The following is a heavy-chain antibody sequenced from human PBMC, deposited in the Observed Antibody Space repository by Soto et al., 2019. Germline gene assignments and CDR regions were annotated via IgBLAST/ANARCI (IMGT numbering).Heavy chain of an antibody. D-gene: IGHD3-3*01. V-gene: IGHV3-33*01. CDR2: IWYDGSNK. CDR3: ARTAFEARRYYDCWSGYYAFDI. Sequence: QVQLVESGGGVVQPGRSLRLSCAASGFTFSSYGMHWVRQAPGKGLEWVAVIWYDGSNKYYADSVKGRFTISRDNSKNTLYLQMNSLRAEDTAVYYCARTAFEARRYYDCWSGYYAFDIWGQGTMVTVSS. J-gene: IGHJ3*02. CDR1: GFTFSSYG.